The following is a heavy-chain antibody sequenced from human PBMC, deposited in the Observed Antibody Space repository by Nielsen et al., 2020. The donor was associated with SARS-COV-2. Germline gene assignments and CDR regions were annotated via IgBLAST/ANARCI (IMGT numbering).Heavy chain of an antibody. J-gene: IGHJ4*02. D-gene: IGHD3-9*01. CDR2: INAGNGNT. CDR3: ARVPGILTGYIDNYFDY. Sequence: ASVKVSCKASGYTFTSYAMHWVRQAPGQRLEWMGWINAGNGNTKYSQKFQGRVTITRDTSASTAYMELSSLRSEDTAVYYCARVPGILTGYIDNYFDYWGQGTLVTVSS. V-gene: IGHV1-3*01. CDR1: GYTFTSYA.